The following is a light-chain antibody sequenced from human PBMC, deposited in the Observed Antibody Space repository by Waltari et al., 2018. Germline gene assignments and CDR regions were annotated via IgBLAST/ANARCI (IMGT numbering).Light chain of an antibody. CDR1: SSDGGDYYY. CDR2: DVS. CDR3: NSYTDTTWV. J-gene: IGLJ3*02. V-gene: IGLV2-14*03. Sequence: QSVLTQPASVSGSPGQTITISCTGTSSDGGDYYYVSWYQQHPGTAPKVLIYDVSKRPAGVSNRFSGAKSCNTAFLTISGLQPEDEADYYCNSYTDTTWVFGGGTKLTVL.